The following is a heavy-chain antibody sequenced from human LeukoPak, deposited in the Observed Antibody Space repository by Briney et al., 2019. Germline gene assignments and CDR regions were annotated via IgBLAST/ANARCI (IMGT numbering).Heavy chain of an antibody. Sequence: VSVKVSCKASGYTFSSYGISWVRQAPGQGLEWMGWISAYNGDTHYAQKFQGRVTMTTDTSTSTAYMELRSLRSDDTAVYYCASGDPTNWFDPWGQGTLVTVSS. CDR3: ASGDPTNWFDP. J-gene: IGHJ5*02. CDR1: GYTFSSYG. V-gene: IGHV1-18*01. CDR2: ISAYNGDT. D-gene: IGHD3-10*01.